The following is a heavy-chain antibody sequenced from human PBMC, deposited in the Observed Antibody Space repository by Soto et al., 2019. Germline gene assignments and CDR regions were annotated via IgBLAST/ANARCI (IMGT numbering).Heavy chain of an antibody. CDR1: GFTFSIYA. CDR2: ISYDGSNK. Sequence: LRLSCAASGFTFSIYAMHWVRQAPGKGLEWVAVISYDGSNKYYADSVKGRFTISRDNSKNTLYLQMNRLRAEDTAVYYCARDPPTGKGSGSYYFIFAFDIWGKGTMVTVSS. V-gene: IGHV3-30-3*01. J-gene: IGHJ3*02. D-gene: IGHD3-10*01. CDR3: ARDPPTGKGSGSYYFIFAFDI.